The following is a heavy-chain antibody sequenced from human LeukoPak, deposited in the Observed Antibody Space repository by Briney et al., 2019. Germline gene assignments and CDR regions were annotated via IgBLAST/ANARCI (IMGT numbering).Heavy chain of an antibody. D-gene: IGHD5-24*01. CDR1: GFTFSSYA. CDR2: IKSKTDGGTT. CDR3: TTDWIDGYNFDFDY. J-gene: IGHJ4*02. V-gene: IGHV3-15*01. Sequence: GRSLRLSCAASGFTFSSYAMHWVRQAPGKGLEWVGRIKSKTDGGTTDYAAPVKGRFTISRDDSKNTLYLQMNSLKTEDTAVYCCTTDWIDGYNFDFDYWGQGTLVTVSS.